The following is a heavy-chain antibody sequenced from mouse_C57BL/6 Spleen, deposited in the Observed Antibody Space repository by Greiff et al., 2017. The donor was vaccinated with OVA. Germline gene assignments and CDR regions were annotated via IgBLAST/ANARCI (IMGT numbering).Heavy chain of an antibody. Sequence: EVQVVESGGGLVQPGGSMKLSCVASGFTFSNYWMNWVRQSPEKGLEWVAQIRLKSDNYATHYAESVKGRFTISRDDSKSSVYLQMSNLRAEDTGIYYCTGGTFAYWGQGTLVTVSA. CDR3: TGGTFAY. CDR2: IRLKSDNYAT. J-gene: IGHJ3*01. D-gene: IGHD3-3*01. V-gene: IGHV6-3*01. CDR1: GFTFSNYW.